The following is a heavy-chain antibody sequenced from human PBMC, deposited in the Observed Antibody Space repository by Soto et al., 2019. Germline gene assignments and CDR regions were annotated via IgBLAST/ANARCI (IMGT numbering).Heavy chain of an antibody. CDR2: ISGSGGST. J-gene: IGHJ5*02. CDR1: GFTFSSYS. Sequence: PGGSLRLSCAASGFTFSSYSMNWVRQAPGKGLEWVSAISGSGGSTYYADSVKGRFTISRDNSKNTLYLQMNSLRAEDTAVYYCANSGSYYGWFDPWGQGTLVTVSS. CDR3: ANSGSYYGWFDP. V-gene: IGHV3-23*01. D-gene: IGHD1-26*01.